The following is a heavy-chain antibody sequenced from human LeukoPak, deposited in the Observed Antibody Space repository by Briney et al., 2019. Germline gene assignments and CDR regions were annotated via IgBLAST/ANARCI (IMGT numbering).Heavy chain of an antibody. V-gene: IGHV3-9*01. Sequence: GGSLRLSCAASGFTFSSYAMSWVRQAPGKGLEWVSGISWNSGSIGYADSVKGRFTISRDNAKNSLYLQMNSLRAEDTALYYCAKDINDSSGYCLDYWGQGTLVTVSS. CDR3: AKDINDSSGYCLDY. D-gene: IGHD3-22*01. CDR2: ISWNSGSI. J-gene: IGHJ4*02. CDR1: GFTFSSYA.